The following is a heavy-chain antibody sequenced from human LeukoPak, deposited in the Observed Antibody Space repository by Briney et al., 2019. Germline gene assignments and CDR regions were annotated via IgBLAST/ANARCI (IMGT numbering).Heavy chain of an antibody. Sequence: PGGSLRLSCAASGFTFSSYSMNWVRQAPGKGLEWVSSISSSSSYIYYADSVGGRFTISRDNAKNSLYLQMNSLRAEDTAVYYCAIFAHYYGSGSYYYFDYWGQGTLVTVSS. CDR3: AIFAHYYGSGSYYYFDY. D-gene: IGHD3-10*01. CDR1: GFTFSSYS. J-gene: IGHJ4*02. V-gene: IGHV3-21*01. CDR2: ISSSSSYI.